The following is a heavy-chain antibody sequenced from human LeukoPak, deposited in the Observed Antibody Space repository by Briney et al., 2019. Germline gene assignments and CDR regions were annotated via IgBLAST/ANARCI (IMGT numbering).Heavy chain of an antibody. J-gene: IGHJ4*02. CDR2: INPNSGGT. V-gene: IGHV1-2*02. D-gene: IGHD3-16*02. CDR3: ASSDYVWGSYRTDY. CDR1: GYTFTGYY. Sequence: AASVKVSCKASGYTFTGYYMHWVRQAPGQGVEWMGWINPNSGGTNYAQKFQGRVTMTRDTSISTAYMELSRLRSDDTAVYYCASSDYVWGSYRTDYWGQGTLVTVSS.